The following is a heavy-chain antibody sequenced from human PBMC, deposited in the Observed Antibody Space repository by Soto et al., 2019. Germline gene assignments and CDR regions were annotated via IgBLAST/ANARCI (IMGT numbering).Heavy chain of an antibody. CDR3: AKHVQIFYYYYYMDV. CDR2: ISGSGGST. J-gene: IGHJ6*03. D-gene: IGHD3-3*01. CDR1: GFTFSSYA. Sequence: EVQLLESGGGLVQPGGSLRLSCAASGFTFSSYAMSWVRQAPGKGLEWVSAISGSGGSTYYADSVKGRFTISRDNSKNTTYLQMNSLRAEDTAVYYCAKHVQIFYYYYYMDVWGKGTTVTVSS. V-gene: IGHV3-23*01.